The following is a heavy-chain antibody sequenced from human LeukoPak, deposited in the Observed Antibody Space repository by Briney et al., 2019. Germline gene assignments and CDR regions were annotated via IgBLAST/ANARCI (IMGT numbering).Heavy chain of an antibody. CDR1: GGSISSYY. D-gene: IGHD1-26*01. Sequence: PSETLSLTCTVSGGSISSYYWSWIRQPAGKGLEWIGRIYTSGSTNYNPSLKSRVTMSVDTSKNQFSLKLSSVTAADTAVYYCARGSGSYFLGYYFDCWGQGTLVTVSS. V-gene: IGHV4-4*07. CDR2: IYTSGST. CDR3: ARGSGSYFLGYYFDC. J-gene: IGHJ4*02.